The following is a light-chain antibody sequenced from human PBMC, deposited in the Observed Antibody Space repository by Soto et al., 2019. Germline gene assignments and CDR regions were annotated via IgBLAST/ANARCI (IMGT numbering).Light chain of an antibody. CDR1: QSINSE. CDR2: GAS. Sequence: EIVMTQSPATLSLSPGERAALSCRASQSINSELAWYQQKPGQPPRLLIYGASTRATGVPARFTRSESGSDFTLTISGLQSEDFAVYYCQQGHNWPLTFGQGTRLEI. V-gene: IGKV3-15*01. CDR3: QQGHNWPLT. J-gene: IGKJ2*01.